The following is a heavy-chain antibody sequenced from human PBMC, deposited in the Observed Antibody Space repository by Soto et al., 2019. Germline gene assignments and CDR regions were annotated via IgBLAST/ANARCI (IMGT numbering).Heavy chain of an antibody. D-gene: IGHD1-26*01. J-gene: IGHJ4*02. CDR3: ASRRHSGSYSDYFDY. CDR2: IYYSGST. CDR1: GGSVSSGSYY. Sequence: PSETLSLTCTVSGGSVSSGSYYWSWIRQPPGKGLEWIGYIYYSGSTNYNPSLKSRVTISVDTSKNQFSLKLSSVTAADTAVYYCASRRHSGSYSDYFDYWGQGTLVTVSS. V-gene: IGHV4-61*01.